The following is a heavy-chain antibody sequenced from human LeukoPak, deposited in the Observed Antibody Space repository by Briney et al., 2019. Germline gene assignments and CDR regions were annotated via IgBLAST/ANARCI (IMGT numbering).Heavy chain of an antibody. CDR1: GITFTTYA. CDR3: AKDLPGTSGWYRDY. V-gene: IGHV3-23*01. CDR2: ISGSGGST. J-gene: IGHJ4*02. D-gene: IGHD6-19*01. Sequence: PGGSLRLSCAASGITFTTYAMSWVRQAPGKGLEWVSGISGSGGSTHYADSVKGRFTISRDNSKNTLYLQMNSLRVEDTAVYYCAKDLPGTSGWYRDYWGQGTLVTVSS.